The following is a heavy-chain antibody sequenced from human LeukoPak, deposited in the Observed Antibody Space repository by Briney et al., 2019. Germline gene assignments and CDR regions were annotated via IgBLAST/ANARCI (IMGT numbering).Heavy chain of an antibody. CDR3: ARDRGTTDAFDI. Sequence: GGSLRLSCAASGFTFSSYSMSWVRQAPGKGLEWVSSISSSSSCIYYADSVKGRFTISRDNAKNSLYLQMNSLRAEDTAVYYCARDRGTTDAFDIWGQGTMVTVSS. J-gene: IGHJ3*02. V-gene: IGHV3-21*01. CDR2: ISSSSSCI. CDR1: GFTFSSYS. D-gene: IGHD3-10*01.